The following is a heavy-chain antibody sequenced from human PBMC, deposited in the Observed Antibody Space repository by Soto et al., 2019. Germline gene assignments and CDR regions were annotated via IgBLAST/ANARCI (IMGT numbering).Heavy chain of an antibody. Sequence: EVQLLESGGGLVQPGGSLRLSCAASGFTFGNFAMSWVRQAPGKGLEWVSSISASGGSTYYADAVEGHFTISRDSSRNTLFLQRGGLRAEDPAKYYFVKDRWRAVAHAPLEAFEIWGKGKMVT. CDR3: VKDRWRAVAHAPLEAFEI. V-gene: IGHV3-23*01. D-gene: IGHD1-1*01. CDR2: ISASGGST. CDR1: GFTFGNFA. J-gene: IGHJ3*02.